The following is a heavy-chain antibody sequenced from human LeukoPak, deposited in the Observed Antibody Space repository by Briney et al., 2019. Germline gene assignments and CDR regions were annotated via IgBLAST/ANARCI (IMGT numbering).Heavy chain of an antibody. CDR2: ISAYNGNT. J-gene: IGHJ4*02. D-gene: IGHD3-22*01. CDR3: ARGAYYYDSSGPLDY. Sequence: ASVKVSCKASGGTFSSYGISWVRQAPGQGLEWMGWISAYNGNTNYAQKLQGRVTMTTDTSTSTAYMELRSLRSDDTAVYYCARGAYYYDSSGPLDYWGQGTLVTVSS. CDR1: GGTFSSYG. V-gene: IGHV1-18*01.